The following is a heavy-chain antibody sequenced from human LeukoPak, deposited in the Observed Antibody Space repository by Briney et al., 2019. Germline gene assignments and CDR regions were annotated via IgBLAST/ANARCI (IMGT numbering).Heavy chain of an antibody. V-gene: IGHV7-4-1*02. CDR3: ARSRYDGDAYDI. Sequence: GASVTVSCTASGYTFSSYAMNWVRQAPGQGLEWMGWMNTNTGNPTYAQGFTGRFVFSWDTSVSTAYLQISSLTAEDTAVYYCARSRYDGDAYDIWGHGTMVTVSS. CDR1: GYTFSSYA. J-gene: IGHJ3*02. CDR2: MNTNTGNP. D-gene: IGHD3-16*01.